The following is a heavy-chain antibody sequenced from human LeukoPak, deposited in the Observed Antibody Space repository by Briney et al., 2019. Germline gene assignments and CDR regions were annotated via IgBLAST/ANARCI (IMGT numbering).Heavy chain of an antibody. J-gene: IGHJ3*02. Sequence: SETLSLTCTVSGGSISSGSYYWSWIRQPAGKGLEWIGRIYTSGSTNYNPSLKSRVTISVDTSKNQFSLKLSSVTAADTAVYYCARDRPNYDFWSGYPYGDAFDIWGQGTMATVSS. CDR1: GGSISSGSYY. CDR2: IYTSGST. D-gene: IGHD3-3*01. CDR3: ARDRPNYDFWSGYPYGDAFDI. V-gene: IGHV4-61*02.